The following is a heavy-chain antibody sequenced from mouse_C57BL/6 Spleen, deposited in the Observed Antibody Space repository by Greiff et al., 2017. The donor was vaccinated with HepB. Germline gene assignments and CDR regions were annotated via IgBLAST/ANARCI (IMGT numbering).Heavy chain of an antibody. V-gene: IGHV1-50*01. D-gene: IGHD1-1*01. CDR2: IDPSDSYT. J-gene: IGHJ2*01. Sequence: QVQLQQPGAELVKPGASVKLSCKASGYTFTSYWMQWVNQRPGQGLEWIGEIDPSDSYTNYNQKFKGKATLTVDTASSTAYMQLSSLTSEDSAVYYCARGVTTVVAPFDYWGQGTTLTVSS. CDR3: ARGVTTVVAPFDY. CDR1: GYTFTSYW.